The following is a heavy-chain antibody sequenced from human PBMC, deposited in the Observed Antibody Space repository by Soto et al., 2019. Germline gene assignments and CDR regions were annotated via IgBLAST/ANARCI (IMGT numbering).Heavy chain of an antibody. V-gene: IGHV4-59*08. Sequence: SETLSLTWTVSGGSISSYYWSWIRQTPGKGLEWIGYIYYSGSTNYNPSLKSRVTISVDTSKNQFSLKLSSVTAADTAVYYCARRYCSSTSCYNWFDPWGQGTLVTVSP. CDR1: GGSISSYY. J-gene: IGHJ5*02. CDR3: ARRYCSSTSCYNWFDP. CDR2: IYYSGST. D-gene: IGHD2-2*01.